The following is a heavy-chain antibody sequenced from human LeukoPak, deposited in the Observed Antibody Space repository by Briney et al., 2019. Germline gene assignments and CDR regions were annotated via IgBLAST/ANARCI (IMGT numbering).Heavy chain of an antibody. V-gene: IGHV3-23*01. J-gene: IGHJ4*02. CDR1: GVTFNTYA. CDR2: TGGSDDST. Sequence: TGGSLRLSCAASGVTFNTYAMSWVRQAPGKGLEWVAVTGGSDDSTHYADSVKGRFTISRDNSKNSLYLQMNSLTAEDTAVYYCTKDLMTGFSSGWYFGYWGQGTLVTVSS. D-gene: IGHD6-19*01. CDR3: TKDLMTGFSSGWYFGY.